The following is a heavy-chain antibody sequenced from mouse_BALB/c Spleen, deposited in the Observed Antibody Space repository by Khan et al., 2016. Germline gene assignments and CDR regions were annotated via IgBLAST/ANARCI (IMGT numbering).Heavy chain of an antibody. Sequence: QVQLQQSGAELARPGASVRLSCKASGYTSANYWMQWVKQRPGQGLEWIGSIYPGDGDTRYSQKFKDKATLTADKSSSSAYMHLRSVASEDSAVDYCADALLVYWGQGTLVTVSA. CDR3: ADALLVY. CDR1: GYTSANYW. V-gene: IGHV1-87*01. CDR2: IYPGDGDT. J-gene: IGHJ3*01. D-gene: IGHD6-1*01.